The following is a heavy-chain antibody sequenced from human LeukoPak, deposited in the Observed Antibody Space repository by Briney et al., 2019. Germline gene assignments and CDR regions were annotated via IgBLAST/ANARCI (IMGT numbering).Heavy chain of an antibody. D-gene: IGHD3-10*01. CDR2: ISSSSNYI. CDR1: GFTLSTYT. V-gene: IGHV3-21*01. CDR3: ARAPYYYYDSGSGTRVTGNPDY. Sequence: KTGGSLRLSCAASGFTLSTYTMNWVRQAPGKGLEWVSSISSSSNYIYYADSVKGRFTISRDDAKNSLYLQMSSLRAEDTAVYYCARAPYYYYDSGSGTRVTGNPDYWGQGTLVTVSS. J-gene: IGHJ4*02.